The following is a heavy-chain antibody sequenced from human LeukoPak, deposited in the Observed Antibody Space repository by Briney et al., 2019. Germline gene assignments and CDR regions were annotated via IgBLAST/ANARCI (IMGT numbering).Heavy chain of an antibody. CDR1: GYTFTGYY. J-gene: IGHJ6*02. Sequence: ASVKVSCKASGYTFTGYYMHWVRQAPGQGLEWMGWINPNSGGTNYAQKFQGWVTMTRDTSISTAYMELSRLRSDDTAVYYCARGSLSDYGITIYHGMDVWGQGTTVTVSS. CDR3: ARGSLSDYGITIYHGMDV. CDR2: INPNSGGT. V-gene: IGHV1-2*04. D-gene: IGHD3-3*01.